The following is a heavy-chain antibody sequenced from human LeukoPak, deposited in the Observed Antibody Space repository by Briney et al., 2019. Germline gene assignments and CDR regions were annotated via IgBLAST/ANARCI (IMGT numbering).Heavy chain of an antibody. D-gene: IGHD1-26*01. V-gene: IGHV4-59*07. Sequence: PSDTLSLTFTVAAGSIVGYYTGWSPQPPRRRLWRVWYIFYSGSTNYNPSLKSRVTISVDTSKNQFSLKLSSVTAADTAVYYCARGEWYLLFDYWGQGTLVTVSS. CDR3: ARGEWYLLFDY. CDR2: IFYSGST. CDR1: AGSIVGYY. J-gene: IGHJ4*02.